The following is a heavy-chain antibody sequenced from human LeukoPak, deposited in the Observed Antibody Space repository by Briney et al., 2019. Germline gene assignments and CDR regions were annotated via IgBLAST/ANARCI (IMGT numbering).Heavy chain of an antibody. CDR3: ARDGGYRGYDADC. V-gene: IGHV3-48*01. D-gene: IGHD5-12*01. CDR2: ISDSGAM. J-gene: IGHJ4*02. CDR1: GFTFSTYS. Sequence: GRSLRLSCAASGFTFSTYSMKWVRQAPGKGLEWVSYISDSGAMYYADSVRGRFTISRENAQNSLFLQMNSLRAEDTAVYYCARDGGYRGYDADCWGQGTLVTVSS.